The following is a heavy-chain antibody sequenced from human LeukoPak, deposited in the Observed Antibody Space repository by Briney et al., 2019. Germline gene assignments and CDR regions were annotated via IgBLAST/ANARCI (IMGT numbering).Heavy chain of an antibody. Sequence: GGSLRLSCAASGFTVSRNYMSWVRQAPGKGLEWVSVIYSGGSTYYADSVKGRFTISRDNSKRTLYLQMKSLRAEDTAVYYCARGEYSSGWYGCHLWGQGTLVTVSS. CDR3: ARGEYSSGWYGCHL. CDR2: IYSGGST. J-gene: IGHJ5*02. CDR1: GFTVSRNY. D-gene: IGHD6-19*01. V-gene: IGHV3-66*01.